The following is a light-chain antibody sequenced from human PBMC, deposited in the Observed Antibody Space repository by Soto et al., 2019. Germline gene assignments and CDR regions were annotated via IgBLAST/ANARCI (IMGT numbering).Light chain of an antibody. CDR1: SSNIGSNA. CDR3: AAWGESLNTWV. J-gene: IGLJ3*02. V-gene: IGLV1-44*01. Sequence: QSVLTQPPSASATPGQTVTISCSGSSSNIGSNAVSWYQHFPGTAPKVLIYSDDQRPSGVPDRFSGSKSGTSASLAISGLQAEDEADSFCAAWGESLNTWVFGGGTKVTVL. CDR2: SDD.